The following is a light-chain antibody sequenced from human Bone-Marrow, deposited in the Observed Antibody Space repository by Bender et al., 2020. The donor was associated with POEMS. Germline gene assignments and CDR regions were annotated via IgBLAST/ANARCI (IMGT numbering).Light chain of an antibody. V-gene: IGLV2-14*02. CDR2: EGN. CDR1: SSGSGSYSL. J-gene: IGLJ1*01. Sequence: QSALTQPASVSGSPGQSITISCTGTSSGSGSYSLVSWYQQHPGKAPKLIIYEGNQRPSGVSDRLSGSKSGNTASLTISGLQFGDEADYYCSSYTDSSTGVFGTGTKVTVL. CDR3: SSYTDSSTGV.